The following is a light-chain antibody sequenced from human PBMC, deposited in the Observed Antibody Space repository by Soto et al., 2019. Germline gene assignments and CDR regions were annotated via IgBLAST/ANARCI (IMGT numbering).Light chain of an antibody. J-gene: IGLJ1*01. CDR1: SSDVGSYNL. V-gene: IGLV2-23*03. CDR2: EGS. Sequence: QSALTQPASVSGSPGQSITISCTGTSSDVGSYNLVSWYQQHPGKAPKLMIYEGSNRPSGVSNRFSGSKSGNTASLTISGLQAEDEADYYCCSYAGSSTFAPYVFGTGTKLTVL. CDR3: CSYAGSSTFAPYV.